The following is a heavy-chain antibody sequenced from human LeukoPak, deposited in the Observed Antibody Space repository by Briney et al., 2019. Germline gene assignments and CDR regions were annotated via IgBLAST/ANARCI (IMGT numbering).Heavy chain of an antibody. V-gene: IGHV1-69*04. CDR2: IIPILGIA. J-gene: IGHJ4*02. D-gene: IGHD1-26*01. CDR3: ARGSGSYPINFDH. Sequence: SVTVSCKASGGTFSSYAISWVRQAPGQGLEWMGRIIPILGIANYARKFQGRVTITADKSTSTAYMELSSLRSEDTAVYYCARGSGSYPINFDHWGQGTLVTVSS. CDR1: GGTFSSYA.